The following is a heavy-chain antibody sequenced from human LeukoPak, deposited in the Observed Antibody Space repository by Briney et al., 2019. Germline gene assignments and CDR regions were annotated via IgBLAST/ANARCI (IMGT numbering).Heavy chain of an antibody. CDR3: ARHRGLGITRSDAFDI. J-gene: IGHJ3*02. CDR2: ISAYNANT. CDR1: GYTFTSYG. V-gene: IGHV1-18*01. D-gene: IGHD7-27*01. Sequence: ASVKVSCKASGYTFTSYGISWVRQAPGQGLEWMGWISAYNANTNYAQKLQGRVTMTTDTSTSTAYMELRSLRSDDTAVYYCARHRGLGITRSDAFDIWGQGTMVTVSS.